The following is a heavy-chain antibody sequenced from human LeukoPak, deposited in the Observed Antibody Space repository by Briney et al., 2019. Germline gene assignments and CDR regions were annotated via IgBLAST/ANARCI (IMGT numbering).Heavy chain of an antibody. D-gene: IGHD3-16*01. J-gene: IGHJ6*02. CDR1: GFXVSSNY. CDR3: ARDGGPPRDYYYGMDV. V-gene: IGHV3-53*04. Sequence: GGSLRLSCAASGFXVSSNYISWVRQAPGKGLEWVSVIYSGGSTYYADSVKGRFTISRHNSKNTLYLQMNSLRAEDTAVYYCARDGGPPRDYYYGMDVWGQGTTVTVSS. CDR2: IYSGGST.